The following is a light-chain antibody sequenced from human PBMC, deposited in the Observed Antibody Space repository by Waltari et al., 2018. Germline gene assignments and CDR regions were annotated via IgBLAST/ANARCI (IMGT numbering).Light chain of an antibody. Sequence: QPVVTQPPSASGTPGQRVTISCSGSSSNIESNPVNWYQQLPGRAPKLLIYGNSHRPSGVPDRFSASTSGRSASLAISGLQSDDEGNYYCASWDYSLKGVVYGGGTKLTVL. CDR1: SSNIESNP. CDR3: ASWDYSLKGVV. CDR2: GNS. V-gene: IGLV1-44*01. J-gene: IGLJ2*01.